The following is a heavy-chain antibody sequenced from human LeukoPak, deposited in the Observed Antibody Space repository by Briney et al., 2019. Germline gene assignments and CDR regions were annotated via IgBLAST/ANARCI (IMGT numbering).Heavy chain of an antibody. CDR3: AGERGGYGFY. CDR2: ISSRGSTL. D-gene: IGHD5-12*01. J-gene: IGHJ4*02. V-gene: IGHV3-48*03. Sequence: GGSLRLSCAASGFTLSSYELNWVRQSPGKGLEWISYISSRGSTLYYADSVKGRFTISRDDAKNSLYLQMNSLRGDDTAMYYCAGERGGYGFYWGQGTLVTVSS. CDR1: GFTLSSYE.